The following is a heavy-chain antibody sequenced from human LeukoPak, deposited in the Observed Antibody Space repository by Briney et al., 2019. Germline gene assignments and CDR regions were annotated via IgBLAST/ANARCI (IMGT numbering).Heavy chain of an antibody. CDR3: ARGPGAQTTMTLGWLDP. J-gene: IGHJ5*02. CDR2: ISSSSSYI. CDR1: VLTFRSYS. D-gene: IGHD4-17*01. V-gene: IGHV3-21*01. Sequence: GGSLRLSCAPSVLTFRSYSMNWVRQAPGKGLEWVSSISSSSSYIYYADSVKGRFTISRDNAKHSLYLQMNGVRAEDTAWYYRARGPGAQTTMTLGWLDPWGQETLVTVSS.